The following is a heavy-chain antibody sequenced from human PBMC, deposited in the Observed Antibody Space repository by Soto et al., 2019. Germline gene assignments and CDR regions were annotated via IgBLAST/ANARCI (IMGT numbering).Heavy chain of an antibody. Sequence: EVQLLESGGGLVQPGGSLRLSCAASGFTFSSYAMTWVRQAPGKGLEWVSVITGGVGVTYYADSVKGRFTISRDNSKNTLYLQMYSLRAEDTAVYNFAIFQGERFNKWYFHYWGQGTLVTVSS. D-gene: IGHD3-16*01. CDR3: AIFQGERFNKWYFHY. CDR2: ITGGVGVT. CDR1: GFTFSSYA. V-gene: IGHV3-23*01. J-gene: IGHJ4*02.